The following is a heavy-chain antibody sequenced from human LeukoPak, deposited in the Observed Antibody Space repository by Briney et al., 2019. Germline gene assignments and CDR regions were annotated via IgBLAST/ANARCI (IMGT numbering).Heavy chain of an antibody. CDR3: ARAGVVVVAAYASFDY. J-gene: IGHJ4*02. CDR1: GYTFTSYD. D-gene: IGHD2-15*01. V-gene: IGHV1-8*01. CDR2: MNPNSGNT. Sequence: ASVKVSCKASGYTFTSYDINWVRQATGQGLEWMGWMNPNSGNTGYAQKFQGRVTMTRNTSISTAYMELSSLRSEDTAVYYCARAGVVVVAAYASFDYWGQGTLVTVSS.